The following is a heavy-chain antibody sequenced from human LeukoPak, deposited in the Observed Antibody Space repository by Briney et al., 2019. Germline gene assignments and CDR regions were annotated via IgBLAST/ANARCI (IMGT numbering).Heavy chain of an antibody. J-gene: IGHJ6*02. CDR1: GGSISSCY. D-gene: IGHD3-3*01. V-gene: IGHV4-4*07. CDR2: IYTSGST. CDR3: ARDLGVTIFGLSNGMDV. Sequence: PSETLSLTCTVSGGSISSCYWSWIRQPAGKGLEWIGRIYTSGSTNYNPSLKSRVTMSVDTSKNQFSLKLSSVTAADTAVYYCARDLGVTIFGLSNGMDVWGQGTTVTVSS.